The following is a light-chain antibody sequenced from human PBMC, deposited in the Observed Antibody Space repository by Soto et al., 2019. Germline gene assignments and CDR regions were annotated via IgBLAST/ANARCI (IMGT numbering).Light chain of an antibody. Sequence: QLVLTQSPSASASLGASVKVTCTLNSGHTNYAIAWHQQLPEKGPRYLMKLNSDGSHYRGDGIPDRFSGSSSGAERYLTISSLQAEDEADYYCQTWGTGTSVIFGGGTKVTVL. V-gene: IGLV4-69*01. CDR2: LNSDGSH. CDR3: QTWGTGTSVI. J-gene: IGLJ2*01. CDR1: SGHTNYA.